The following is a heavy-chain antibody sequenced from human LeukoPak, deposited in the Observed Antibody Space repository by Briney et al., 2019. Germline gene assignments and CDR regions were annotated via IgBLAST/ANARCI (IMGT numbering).Heavy chain of an antibody. CDR1: GYTFTSYG. J-gene: IGHJ3*02. CDR2: ISAYNGNT. CDR3: ARDPSTYYDFWSGRRRPGAFDI. D-gene: IGHD3-3*01. Sequence: ASVKVSCKASGYTFTSYGISWVRQAPGQGLEWMGWISAYNGNTNYAQKLKGRVTMTTDTSTSTAYMELRSLRSDDTAVYYCARDPSTYYDFWSGRRRPGAFDIWGQGTMVTVSS. V-gene: IGHV1-18*01.